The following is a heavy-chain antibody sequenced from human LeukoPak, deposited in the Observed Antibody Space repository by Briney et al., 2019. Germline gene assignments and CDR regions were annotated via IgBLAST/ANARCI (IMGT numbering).Heavy chain of an antibody. V-gene: IGHV4-39*02. CDR3: AKDRGSYRSGWYELDY. CDR2: IYYSGST. J-gene: IGHJ4*02. Sequence: SETLSLTCTVSGGSISSSSYYWGWIRQPPGKGLEWIGSIYYSGSTYYNPSLKSRVTISVDTSKNQFSLKLSSVTAADTAVYYCAKDRGSYRSGWYELDYWGQGTLVTVSS. CDR1: GGSISSSSYY. D-gene: IGHD6-19*01.